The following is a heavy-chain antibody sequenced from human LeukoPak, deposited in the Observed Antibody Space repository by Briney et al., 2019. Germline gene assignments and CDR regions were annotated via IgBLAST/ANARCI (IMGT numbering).Heavy chain of an antibody. CDR1: GFTFSSYA. J-gene: IGHJ4*02. CDR2: ISYDGSNK. D-gene: IGHD2-2*01. CDR3: ARGGVPAASYFDY. V-gene: IGHV3-30-3*01. Sequence: GGSLRLSCAASGFTFSSYAMHWVRQAPGKGLEWVAVISYDGSNKYYADSVKGRFTISRDNSKNTLYLQMNSLRAEDTAVYYCARGGVPAASYFDYWGQGTLVTVSS.